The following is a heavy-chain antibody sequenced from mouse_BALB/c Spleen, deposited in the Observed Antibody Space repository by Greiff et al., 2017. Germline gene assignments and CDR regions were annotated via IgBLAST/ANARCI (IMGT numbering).Heavy chain of an antibody. D-gene: IGHD5-1*01. CDR1: GYTFSSYW. V-gene: IGHV1-9*01. CDR2: ILPGSGST. Sequence: QVQLQQSGAELMKPGASVKISCKATGYTFSSYWIEWVKQRPGHGLEWIGEILPGSGSTNYNEKFKGKATFTADTSSNSAYMQLSSLTSEDSAVYYCAVPYSGLPWFAYWGQGTLVTVSA. J-gene: IGHJ3*01. CDR3: AVPYSGLPWFAY.